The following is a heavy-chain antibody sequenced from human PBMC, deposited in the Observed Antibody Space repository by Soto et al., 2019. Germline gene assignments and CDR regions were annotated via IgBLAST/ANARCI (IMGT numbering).Heavy chain of an antibody. J-gene: IGHJ3*02. Sequence: QLQLQESGPGLVKPSETLSLTCTVSGGSISSSSYYWGWIRQPPGKGLEWIGSIYYSGSTYYNPSLKSRVTISVDTSKNQFSLKLRSVTAADTAVYYCAGHKNGDYVSDAFDIWGQGTMVTVSS. CDR3: AGHKNGDYVSDAFDI. CDR1: GGSISSSSYY. V-gene: IGHV4-39*01. CDR2: IYYSGST. D-gene: IGHD4-17*01.